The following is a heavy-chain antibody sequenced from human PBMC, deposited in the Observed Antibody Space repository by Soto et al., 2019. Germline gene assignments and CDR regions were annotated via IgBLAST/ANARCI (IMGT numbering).Heavy chain of an antibody. CDR3: AGDPDSHYNDSHASSYP. Sequence: QVQLVQSGAEVKKPGSSVKVSCKASGGTFSTYTITWVRQAPGQGLEWMGRIIPIIGTINYAQKFQGRVTITADKFTGTAYMELTRLRSDDTAVYYCAGDPDSHYNDSHASSYPWGQGTLVTVSS. J-gene: IGHJ5*02. D-gene: IGHD3-22*01. CDR1: GGTFSTYT. V-gene: IGHV1-69*08. CDR2: IIPIIGTI.